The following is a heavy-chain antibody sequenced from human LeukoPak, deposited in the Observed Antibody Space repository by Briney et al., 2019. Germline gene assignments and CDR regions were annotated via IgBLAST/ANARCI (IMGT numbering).Heavy chain of an antibody. D-gene: IGHD2-8*01. CDR3: ANGNRCTSPNCLGYYYFYMDV. CDR1: VFTFSSYA. Sequence: PGGSLRLSCAASVFTFSSYAMNWVRQAPGRGLEWVSGFSGSGGNTYYADSVKGRFTISRDNSKNTLYLQMNSLRAEDTAVYYCANGNRCTSPNCLGYYYFYMDVWGKGTTVTVSS. J-gene: IGHJ6*03. V-gene: IGHV3-23*01. CDR2: FSGSGGNT.